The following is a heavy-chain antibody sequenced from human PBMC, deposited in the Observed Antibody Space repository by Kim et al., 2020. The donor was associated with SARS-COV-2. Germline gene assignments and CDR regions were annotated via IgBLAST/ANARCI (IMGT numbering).Heavy chain of an antibody. V-gene: IGHV3-7*01. J-gene: IGHJ4*02. CDR2: IKQDGSEK. CDR3: ARDSLKGYSGYVGIDY. CDR1: GFTFSSYW. Sequence: GGSLRLSCASSGFTFSSYWMSWVRQAPGKGLEWVANIKQDGSEKYYVDSVKGRFTISRDNAKNSLYLQMNSLRAEDTAVYYCARDSLKGYSGYVGIDYWGQGTLVTVSS. D-gene: IGHD5-12*01.